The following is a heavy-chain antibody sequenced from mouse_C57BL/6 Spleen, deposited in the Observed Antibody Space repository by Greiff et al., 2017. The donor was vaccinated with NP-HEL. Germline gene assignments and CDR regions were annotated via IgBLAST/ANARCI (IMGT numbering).Heavy chain of an antibody. V-gene: IGHV1-80*01. CDR2: IYPGDGDT. D-gene: IGHD2-4*01. J-gene: IGHJ3*01. CDR3: ARSDYYDHDGAWFAY. CDR1: GYAFSSYW. Sequence: QVQLQQSGAELVKPGASVKISCKASGYAFSSYWMNWVKQRPGKGLEWIGQIYPGDGDTNYNGKLKGKATLTADKSSSTAYMQLSSLTSEDSAVYFCARSDYYDHDGAWFAYWGQGTLVTVSA.